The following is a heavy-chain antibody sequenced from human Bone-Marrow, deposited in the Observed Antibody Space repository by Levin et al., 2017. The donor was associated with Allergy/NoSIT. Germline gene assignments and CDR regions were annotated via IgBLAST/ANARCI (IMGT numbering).Heavy chain of an antibody. D-gene: IGHD6-13*01. Sequence: ASVKVSCEASGFTFSNYAMSWVRQAPGKGLEWVSAISGPGGSTYYVDSVQGRFTISRDNIQNTLHLQMNNLRVEDTAVYYCAKEPAAAAGDAFDMWGQGTVVTVSS. V-gene: IGHV3-23*01. J-gene: IGHJ3*02. CDR2: ISGPGGST. CDR1: GFTFSNYA. CDR3: AKEPAAAAGDAFDM.